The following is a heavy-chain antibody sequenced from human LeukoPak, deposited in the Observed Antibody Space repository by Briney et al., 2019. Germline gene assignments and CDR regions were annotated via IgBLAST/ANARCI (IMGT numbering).Heavy chain of an antibody. V-gene: IGHV1-2*02. CDR2: INPNSGGT. J-gene: IGHJ6*02. D-gene: IGHD3-3*01. CDR1: GYTFTGYY. CDR3: ATAEYYDFWSGYSYGMDV. Sequence: ASVKVSCKASGYTFTGYYMHWVRQAPGQGLEWMGWINPNSGGTNYAQKFQGRITMTRDTSISTAYMELSRLRSDDTAVCYCATAEYYDFWSGYSYGMDVWGQGTTVTVSS.